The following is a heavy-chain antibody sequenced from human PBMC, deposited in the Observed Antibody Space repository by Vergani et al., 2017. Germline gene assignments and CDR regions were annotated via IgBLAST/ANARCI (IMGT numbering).Heavy chain of an antibody. CDR3: ARDTLDY. CDR2: IKSDGSIT. J-gene: IGHJ4*02. V-gene: IGHV3-74*03. CDR1: GFSFNRYW. Sequence: DVHLAESGGGFFQPGGSLRLSCSASGFSFNRYWMHWVRQVPGKGLLWVSRIKSDGSITAYADSVKGRFTISRDNAQNTLYLQMNSLRVEDTGVYYCARDTLDYWGQGTLVTVSS.